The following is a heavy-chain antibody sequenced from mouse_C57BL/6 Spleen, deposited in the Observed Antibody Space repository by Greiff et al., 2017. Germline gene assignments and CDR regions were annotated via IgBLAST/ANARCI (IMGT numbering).Heavy chain of an antibody. CDR2: IDPETGGT. V-gene: IGHV1-15*01. D-gene: IGHD2-4*01. Sequence: VKLVESGAELVRPGASVTLSCKASGYTFTDYEMHWVKQTPVHGLEWIGAIDPETGGTAYNQKFKGKAILTADKSSSTAYMELRSLTSEDSAVYYCTFYDYDPFAYWGQGTLVTVSA. CDR1: GYTFTDYE. CDR3: TFYDYDPFAY. J-gene: IGHJ3*01.